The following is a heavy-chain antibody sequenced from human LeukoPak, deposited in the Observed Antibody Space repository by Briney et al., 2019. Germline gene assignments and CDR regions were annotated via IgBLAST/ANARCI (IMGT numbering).Heavy chain of an antibody. Sequence: GGSLRLSCAASGFTFSSYWMSWVRQAPGKGLEWVANIKQDGSEKYYVDSVKGRFTISRDNSKNMLYLQMNSLRAEDTAVYFCATSGLSRFGFWGQGTLVTVSS. D-gene: IGHD2/OR15-2a*01. V-gene: IGHV3-7*03. J-gene: IGHJ4*02. CDR3: ATSGLSRFGF. CDR1: GFTFSSYW. CDR2: IKQDGSEK.